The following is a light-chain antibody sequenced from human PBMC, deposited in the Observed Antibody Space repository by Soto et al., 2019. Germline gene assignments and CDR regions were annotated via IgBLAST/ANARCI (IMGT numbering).Light chain of an antibody. CDR1: QSVTSNY. J-gene: IGKJ1*01. CDR3: QQYGSSPGT. CDR2: GAS. V-gene: IGKV3-20*01. Sequence: EIVLTQSPGTLSLSPGERATLSCRASQSVTSNYLAWYQQKPGQAPRLLIFGASIRDTGIPDRFSGSGSGTDFTLTISRLEPEDFAVYYCQQYGSSPGTFGQETKVEIK.